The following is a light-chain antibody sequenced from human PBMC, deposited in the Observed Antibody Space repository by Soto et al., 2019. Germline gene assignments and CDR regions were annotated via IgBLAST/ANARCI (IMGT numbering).Light chain of an antibody. Sequence: EIVLTQSPGTLSLSPGERATLSCRASQSVSSSYLAWYQQKPGQAPRLLIYGASSRATGIPDRFSGSGSGTDFTLTISRLEPEDFAVYYCQQYGSPTPTFGQGTKVEIK. V-gene: IGKV3-20*01. CDR3: QQYGSPTPT. CDR2: GAS. CDR1: QSVSSSY. J-gene: IGKJ1*01.